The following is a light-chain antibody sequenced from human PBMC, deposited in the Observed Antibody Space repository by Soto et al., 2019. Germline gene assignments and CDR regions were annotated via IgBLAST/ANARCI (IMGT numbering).Light chain of an antibody. Sequence: LTQPPSAAGSPGEAVTISCTRTRRDVGGYNYVAWCQQHPGKAPKLRIYEVSKRPPGVPARCSGSTSGTTASRTVSGLQAEDEADYYCSSYAGSNNEVFGTGTKVTVL. V-gene: IGLV2-8*01. CDR1: RRDVGGYNY. J-gene: IGLJ1*01. CDR3: SSYAGSNNEV. CDR2: EVS.